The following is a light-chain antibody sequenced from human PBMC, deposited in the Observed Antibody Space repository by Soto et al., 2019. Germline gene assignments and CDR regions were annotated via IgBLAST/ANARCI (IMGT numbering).Light chain of an antibody. CDR3: ASYTTSTTYV. Sequence: QSVLTQPASVSGSPGQSIAISCTGTSSDVGGYSYVSWYQQQPGKAPKLVISDVSNRPSGVSDRFSGSKSGNTASLTISGLQTEDEADYSCASYTTSTTYVFGTETKVTVL. CDR1: SSDVGGYSY. CDR2: DVS. V-gene: IGLV2-14*01. J-gene: IGLJ1*01.